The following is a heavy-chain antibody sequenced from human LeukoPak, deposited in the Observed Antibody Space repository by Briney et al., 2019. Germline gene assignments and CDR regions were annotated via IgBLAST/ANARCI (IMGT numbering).Heavy chain of an antibody. V-gene: IGHV3-23*01. D-gene: IGHD3-10*01. Sequence: GGSLRLSCAASGFSFGSYGMSWVRQAPGKGLEWVSVLSRSGDDTYYADSVKGRFTISRDNTKNRVFLHMNSLRVEDTAVYFCAKVQGVNAYVPFDSWGQGTLVTVSS. CDR3: AKVQGVNAYVPFDS. CDR1: GFSFGSYG. CDR2: LSRSGDDT. J-gene: IGHJ4*02.